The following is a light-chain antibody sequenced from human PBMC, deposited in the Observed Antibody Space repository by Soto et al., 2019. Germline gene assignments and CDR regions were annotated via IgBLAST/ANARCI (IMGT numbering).Light chain of an antibody. CDR3: CSYAGSVV. CDR1: SSDVGSYNL. Sequence: QSALTQPASVSGSPGQSITISCTGTSSDVGSYNLVSWYQQHPGKAPKLMIYEATKRPSGVSNRFSGSKSGNTASLTISGLQAEDEADYYCCSYAGSVVFGGGTKLTVL. J-gene: IGLJ2*01. CDR2: EAT. V-gene: IGLV2-23*01.